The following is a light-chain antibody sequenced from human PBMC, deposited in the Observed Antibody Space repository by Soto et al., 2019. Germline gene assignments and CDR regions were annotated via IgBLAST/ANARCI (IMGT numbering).Light chain of an antibody. CDR2: EAS. J-gene: IGKJ5*01. CDR1: QIISSN. Sequence: EIVMTQSPATLSVSPVERATLSCRASQIISSNLAWYQQKPGQAPRLLIYEASTRATGIPARFTGSGSGTEFTLTISSLQSEDFAVYYCQQYNNWPPITFGQGTRLEIK. CDR3: QQYNNWPPIT. V-gene: IGKV3-15*01.